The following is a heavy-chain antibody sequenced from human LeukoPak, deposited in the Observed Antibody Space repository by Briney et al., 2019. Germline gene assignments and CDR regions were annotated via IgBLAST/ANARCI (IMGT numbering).Heavy chain of an antibody. J-gene: IGHJ4*02. Sequence: GSLRLSCAASGFTFSSYSMNWVRQAPGKGLEWVSSISSSSSYIYYADSVKGRFTISRDNAKNSLYLQMNSLRAEDTAVYYCARGDQTIAARPHYYFDYWGQGTLVTVSS. CDR2: ISSSSSYI. D-gene: IGHD6-6*01. V-gene: IGHV3-21*01. CDR1: GFTFSSYS. CDR3: ARGDQTIAARPHYYFDY.